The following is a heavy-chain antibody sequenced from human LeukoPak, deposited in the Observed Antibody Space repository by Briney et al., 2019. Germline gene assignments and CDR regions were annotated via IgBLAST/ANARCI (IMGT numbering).Heavy chain of an antibody. V-gene: IGHV1-69*04. Sequence: SVKVSCKASGGTFSSYAISWVRQAPGQGLEWMGRIIPILGIANYAQKFQGRVTITADKSTSTAYMELSSLRSEDTAVYYCARTCGGANAAFDYWGQGTLATVSS. CDR2: IIPILGIA. CDR3: ARTCGGANAAFDY. CDR1: GGTFSSYA. J-gene: IGHJ4*02.